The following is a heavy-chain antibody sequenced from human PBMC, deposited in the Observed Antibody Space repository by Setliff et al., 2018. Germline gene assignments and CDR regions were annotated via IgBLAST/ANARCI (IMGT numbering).Heavy chain of an antibody. Sequence: HGESLKISCKGSGYSFTSYWIGWVRQMPGKGLEWMGIIYPGDSDTRYSPSFQGQVTISADKSISTAYLQWSSLKASDTAMYYCARSAGYSSSWYNYYYGMDVWGQGTTVTVSS. V-gene: IGHV5-51*01. CDR2: IYPGDSDT. D-gene: IGHD6-13*01. CDR1: GYSFTSYW. J-gene: IGHJ6*02. CDR3: ARSAGYSSSWYNYYYGMDV.